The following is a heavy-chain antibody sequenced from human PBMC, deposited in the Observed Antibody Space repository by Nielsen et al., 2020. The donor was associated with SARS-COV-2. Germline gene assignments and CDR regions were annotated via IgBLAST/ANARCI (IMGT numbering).Heavy chain of an antibody. Sequence: GESLKISCAASGFTFSSYGMHWVRQAPGKGLEWVAVISYDGSNKYYADSVKGRFTISRDNSKNTLYLQMNSLRAEDTAVYYCARSPLGYYYMDVWGKGTTVTVSS. J-gene: IGHJ6*03. V-gene: IGHV3-30*03. CDR3: ARSPLGYYYMDV. CDR2: ISYDGSNK. CDR1: GFTFSSYG.